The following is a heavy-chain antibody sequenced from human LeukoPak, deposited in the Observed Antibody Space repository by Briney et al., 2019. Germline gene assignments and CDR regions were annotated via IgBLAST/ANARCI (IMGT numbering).Heavy chain of an antibody. CDR1: GYTFTSYG. V-gene: IGHV1-18*01. CDR2: ISAYNGNT. Sequence: ASVKVSCKASGYTFTSYGISWVRQAPGQGLEWMGWISAYNGNTNYAQKLQGRVNMTTDTSTSTAYMELRSLRSDDPAVYYCARVVRYYYDSSGNYYYFDYWGQGTLVTVSS. D-gene: IGHD3-22*01. J-gene: IGHJ4*02. CDR3: ARVVRYYYDSSGNYYYFDY.